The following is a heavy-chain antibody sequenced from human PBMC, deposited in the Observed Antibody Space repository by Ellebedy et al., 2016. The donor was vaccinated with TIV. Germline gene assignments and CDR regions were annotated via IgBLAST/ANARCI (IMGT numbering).Heavy chain of an antibody. V-gene: IGHV4-59*08. J-gene: IGHJ4*02. Sequence: MPSETLSLTCTVSGGSISSYYWSWIRQPPGKGLEWVGYIYYCWSTNYNTSLKSRVTISVDTSKNQFSLKLSSVTAADTAVYYCARQYYYDSSGYSFDYWGQGTLVTVSS. CDR1: GGSISSYY. CDR2: IYYCWST. D-gene: IGHD3-22*01. CDR3: ARQYYYDSSGYSFDY.